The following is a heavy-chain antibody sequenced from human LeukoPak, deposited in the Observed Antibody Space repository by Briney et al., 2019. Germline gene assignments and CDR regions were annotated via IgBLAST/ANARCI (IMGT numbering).Heavy chain of an antibody. Sequence: GGSLRLSCAASGFTFSSDAMSWVRQAPGKGVEWVSAISAGGNTYYGDLVKGRFTISRDNSKNTLYLQMNSLRAEDTAVYYCASLYYHGMDVWGQGTTVTVSS. V-gene: IGHV3-23*01. D-gene: IGHD2-2*02. J-gene: IGHJ6*02. CDR3: ASLYYHGMDV. CDR2: ISAGGNT. CDR1: GFTFSSDA.